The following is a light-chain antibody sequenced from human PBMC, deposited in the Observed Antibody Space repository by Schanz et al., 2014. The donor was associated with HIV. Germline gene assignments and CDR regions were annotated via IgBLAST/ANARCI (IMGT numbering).Light chain of an antibody. V-gene: IGLV2-14*03. Sequence: QSALTQPTSVSGSPGQSITISCTGASMAFSSSNFVSWYQQHPGEAPRLIIYDVTSRPSGVSARFSASKTGETASLTISGLQAEDEAEYYCSTYTTSKTWVFGGGTKLTVL. CDR3: STYTTSKTWV. CDR1: SMAFSSSNF. J-gene: IGLJ3*02. CDR2: DVT.